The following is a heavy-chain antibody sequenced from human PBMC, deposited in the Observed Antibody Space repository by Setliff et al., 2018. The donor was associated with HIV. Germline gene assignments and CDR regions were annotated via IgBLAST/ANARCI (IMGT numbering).Heavy chain of an antibody. CDR3: ARLGYSGSLVGAFDI. J-gene: IGHJ3*02. CDR2: IYYSGTT. D-gene: IGHD1-26*01. V-gene: IGHV4-61*01. Sequence: SETLSLTCTVSGDSVSSGSYYWSWIRQPPGKGLEWIGYIYYSGTTNYNPSPKSRVTISIDTSKNQFSLRLHSVTAADTAVYYCARLGYSGSLVGAFDIWGQGTMVTVSS. CDR1: GDSVSSGSYY.